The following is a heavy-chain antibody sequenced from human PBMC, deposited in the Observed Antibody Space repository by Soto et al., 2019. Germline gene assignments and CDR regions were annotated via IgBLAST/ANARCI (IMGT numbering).Heavy chain of an antibody. D-gene: IGHD4-17*01. Sequence: EVQLLESGGGLVQPGGSLRLSCAASGFTFSSYAMSWVRQAPGKGLEWVSAISGSGGSTYYADSVKGRFTISRDNSKNSLYLQMNSLSAADTAVYYCAKSNGDFFDYGGQGNLVTVSS. J-gene: IGHJ4*02. CDR3: AKSNGDFFDY. CDR2: ISGSGGST. CDR1: GFTFSSYA. V-gene: IGHV3-23*01.